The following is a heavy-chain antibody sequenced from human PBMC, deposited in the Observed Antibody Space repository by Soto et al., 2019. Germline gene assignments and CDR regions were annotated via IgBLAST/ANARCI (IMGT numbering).Heavy chain of an antibody. CDR1: GGSISSYY. D-gene: IGHD3-22*01. J-gene: IGHJ4*02. Sequence: SETLSLTCTVSGGSISSYYWSWIRQPPGKGLEWIGYIYYSGSTNYNPSLKSRVTISVDTSKNQFSLKLSSVTAADTAVYYCARGGYYYDSSGYSDWGQGTLVTVSS. CDR2: IYYSGST. V-gene: IGHV4-59*01. CDR3: ARGGYYYDSSGYSD.